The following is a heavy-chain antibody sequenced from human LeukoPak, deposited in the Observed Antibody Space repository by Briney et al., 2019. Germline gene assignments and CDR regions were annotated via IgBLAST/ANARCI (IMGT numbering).Heavy chain of an antibody. CDR2: ISWDGGST. Sequence: GGSLRLSCAASGFTFDDYTMHWVRQAPGKGLEWVSLISWDGGSTYYADSVKGRFTISRDNSKNSLYLQMNSLRTEDTALYYCAKHHNYYDSSGYYYDYWGQGTLVTVSS. J-gene: IGHJ4*02. CDR1: GFTFDDYT. D-gene: IGHD3-22*01. V-gene: IGHV3-43*01. CDR3: AKHHNYYDSSGYYYDY.